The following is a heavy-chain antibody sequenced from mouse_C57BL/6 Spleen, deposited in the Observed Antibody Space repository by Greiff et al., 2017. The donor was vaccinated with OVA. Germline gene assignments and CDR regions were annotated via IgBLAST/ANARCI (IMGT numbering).Heavy chain of an antibody. CDR1: GYTFTDYN. D-gene: IGHD2-3*01. Sequence: VHLVESGPELVKPGASVKMSCKASGYTFTDYNMHWVKQSHGKSLEWIGYINPNNGGPSHNQKFTCKATLTVNKSSSTAYMELRSLTSEDSAVYYCARDGYYVFDYWGQGTTLTVSS. CDR3: ARDGYYVFDY. J-gene: IGHJ2*01. V-gene: IGHV1-22*01. CDR2: INPNNGGP.